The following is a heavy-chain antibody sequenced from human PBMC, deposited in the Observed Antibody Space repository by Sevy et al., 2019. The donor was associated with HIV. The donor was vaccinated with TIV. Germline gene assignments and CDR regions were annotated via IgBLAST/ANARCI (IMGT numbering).Heavy chain of an antibody. V-gene: IGHV3-49*03. Sequence: GGSLRLSCTASGFTFGDYAMSWFRQAPGKGLEWVGFIRGNAYGGTKEYAASVKGRFTISRDDSKRVAYLQMNSLKTEDTAVYYCTRDRRDYVDPWGQGTLVTVSS. CDR3: TRDRRDYVDP. J-gene: IGHJ5*02. CDR1: GFTFGDYA. CDR2: IRGNAYGGTK. D-gene: IGHD4-17*01.